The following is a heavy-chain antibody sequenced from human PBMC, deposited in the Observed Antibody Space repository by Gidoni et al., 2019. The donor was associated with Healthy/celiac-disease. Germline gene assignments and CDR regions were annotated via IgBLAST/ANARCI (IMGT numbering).Heavy chain of an antibody. D-gene: IGHD6-19*01. CDR2: INAGNGNT. Sequence: QVQLVQSGAEVKKPGASVKVSCKASGNTFTSYAMHWVRQAPGQRLEWMGWINAGNGNTKNSQKFQGRVTITRDTSASTAYMELSSLRSEDTAVYYCARGRVAVAGTGAKLPDYWGQGTLVTVSS. CDR1: GNTFTSYA. V-gene: IGHV1-3*01. J-gene: IGHJ4*02. CDR3: ARGRVAVAGTGAKLPDY.